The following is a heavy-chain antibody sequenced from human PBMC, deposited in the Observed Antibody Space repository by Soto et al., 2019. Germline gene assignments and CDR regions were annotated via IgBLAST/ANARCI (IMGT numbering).Heavy chain of an antibody. D-gene: IGHD3-22*01. CDR3: ARESYYDSSGRGAFDI. CDR1: GFTVSSNY. Sequence: GGSLRLSCAASGFTVSSNYMSWVRQAPGKGLEWVSVIYSGGSTYYADSVKGRFTISRDNSKNTLYLQMNSLRAEDTAVYYCARESYYDSSGRGAFDIWGQGTMVTVS. J-gene: IGHJ3*02. CDR2: IYSGGST. V-gene: IGHV3-53*01.